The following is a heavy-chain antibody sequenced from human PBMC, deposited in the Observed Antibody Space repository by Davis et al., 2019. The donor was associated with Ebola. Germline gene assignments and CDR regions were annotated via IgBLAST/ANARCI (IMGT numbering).Heavy chain of an antibody. V-gene: IGHV3-21*01. CDR3: ARDLGYGDQEDV. CDR1: GFTFSSYA. CDR2: ISSSSSYI. D-gene: IGHD4-17*01. Sequence: PGGSLRLSCAASGFTFSSYAMSWVRQAPGKGLEWVSSISSSSSYIYYADSVKGRFTISRDNAKNSLYLQMNSLRAEDTAVYYCARDLGYGDQEDVWGQGTTVTVSS. J-gene: IGHJ6*02.